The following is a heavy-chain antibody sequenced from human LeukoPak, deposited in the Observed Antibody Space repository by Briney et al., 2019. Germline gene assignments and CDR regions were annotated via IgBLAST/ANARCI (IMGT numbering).Heavy chain of an antibody. V-gene: IGHV3-21*01. Sequence: GGSLRLSCAASGFTFSDYSMNWVRQAPGKGPEWVSAISSSSTYIYYADSVKGRFTISRDNAKNSLYLQMSRLRAEDTAVYYCARDVSPCSAGSCASDYWGQGTQVTVSS. CDR2: ISSSSTYI. D-gene: IGHD2-15*01. CDR1: GFTFSDYS. CDR3: ARDVSPCSAGSCASDY. J-gene: IGHJ4*02.